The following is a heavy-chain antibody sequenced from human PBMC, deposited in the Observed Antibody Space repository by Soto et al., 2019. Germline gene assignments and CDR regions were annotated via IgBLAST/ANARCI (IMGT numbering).Heavy chain of an antibody. J-gene: IGHJ4*02. D-gene: IGHD2-15*01. CDR2: IWYDGSKQ. CDR3: ARSSGEFDY. CDR1: GFTFSNFG. Sequence: QVQLVESGGGVVQPGRSLRLSCAASGFTFSNFGMHWVRQAPGKGLEWVAVIWYDGSKQYYAASVKGRFTISRDNSKNTLYLQLSSLRADDTAVYYCARSSGEFDYWGRGTLVTVSS. V-gene: IGHV3-33*01.